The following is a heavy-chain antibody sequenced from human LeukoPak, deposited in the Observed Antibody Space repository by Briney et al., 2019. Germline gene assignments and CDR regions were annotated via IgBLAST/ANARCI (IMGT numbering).Heavy chain of an antibody. Sequence: ASVRVSCKASGYTFTSYDINWVRQATGQGLEWMGWMNPNSGNTGYAQKFQGRVTMTRNTSISTAYMELNSLRAEDTAVYYCAKEGGTSRRRCLNWFDPWGQGTLVTVSS. V-gene: IGHV1-8*01. D-gene: IGHD2-2*01. J-gene: IGHJ5*02. CDR2: MNPNSGNT. CDR3: AKEGGTSRRRCLNWFDP. CDR1: GYTFTSYD.